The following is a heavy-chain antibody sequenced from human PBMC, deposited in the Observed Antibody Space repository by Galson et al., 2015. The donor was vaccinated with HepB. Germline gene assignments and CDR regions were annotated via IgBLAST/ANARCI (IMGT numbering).Heavy chain of an antibody. Sequence: SLRLSCAASGFTFSSYSMNWVRQAPGKGLEWVSSISSSSSYIYYADSVKGRFTISRDNAKNSLYLQMNSLRAEDTAVYYCARDAAAESGLDYWGQGTLVTVSS. D-gene: IGHD3-10*01. V-gene: IGHV3-21*01. CDR2: ISSSSSYI. CDR1: GFTFSSYS. CDR3: ARDAAAESGLDY. J-gene: IGHJ4*02.